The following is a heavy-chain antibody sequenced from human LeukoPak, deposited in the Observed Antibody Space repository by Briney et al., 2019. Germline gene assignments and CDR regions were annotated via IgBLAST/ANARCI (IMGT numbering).Heavy chain of an antibody. CDR1: GFTFSSYG. J-gene: IGHJ4*02. D-gene: IGHD1-26*01. CDR2: TRYDGSNK. Sequence: GGSLRLSCAASGFTFSSYGMHWGRQAPGKGLEWVAFTRYDGSNKYYADSVKGRFTISRDNSKNMLYLQMNSLRDEDTAVYYCAKDPQKWESYFDYWGQGTLVTVSS. CDR3: AKDPQKWESYFDY. V-gene: IGHV3-30*02.